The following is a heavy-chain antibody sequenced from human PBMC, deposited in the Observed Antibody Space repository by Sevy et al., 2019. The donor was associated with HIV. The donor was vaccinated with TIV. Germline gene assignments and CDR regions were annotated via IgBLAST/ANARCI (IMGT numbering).Heavy chain of an antibody. Sequence: GGSLRLSCAASGFTFSSYWMSWVRQAPGKGLEWVANIKQDGSEKYYVDSVKGRFTIYRDNAKNSLYLQMNSLRAEDTAVYYCARNWGYSYYYKDVWGKGTTVTVSS. J-gene: IGHJ6*03. CDR2: IKQDGSEK. CDR1: GFTFSSYW. D-gene: IGHD7-27*01. CDR3: ARNWGYSYYYKDV. V-gene: IGHV3-7*03.